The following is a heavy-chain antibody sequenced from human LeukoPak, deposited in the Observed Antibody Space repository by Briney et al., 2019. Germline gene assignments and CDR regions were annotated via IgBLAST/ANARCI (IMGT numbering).Heavy chain of an antibody. CDR3: ARELGAFDI. V-gene: IGHV3-21*01. CDR1: GFTFSSYT. D-gene: IGHD7-27*01. Sequence: PGGSLRLSCAASGFTFSSYTMNWVRQALGKGLEWVSSISSSSSYIYYADSLKDRFTISRDNAKNSLYLQMNSLRAEDTAVYYCARELGAFDIWGQGTMVTVSS. J-gene: IGHJ3*02. CDR2: ISSSSSYI.